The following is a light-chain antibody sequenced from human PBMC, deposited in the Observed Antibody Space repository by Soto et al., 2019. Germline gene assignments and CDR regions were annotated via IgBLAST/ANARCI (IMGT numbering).Light chain of an antibody. J-gene: IGLJ7*01. Sequence: QSVLTQPPSASGTPGQRVTISCSGSSSNIGSNYVYWYQQLPGTAPKLLIYTNNQRPSGVPDRFSGSKSGTSASLAISGLRSEDEADYYCAAWDDSLSGSAVFGGGTQLTVL. V-gene: IGLV1-47*01. CDR2: TNN. CDR1: SSNIGSNY. CDR3: AAWDDSLSGSAV.